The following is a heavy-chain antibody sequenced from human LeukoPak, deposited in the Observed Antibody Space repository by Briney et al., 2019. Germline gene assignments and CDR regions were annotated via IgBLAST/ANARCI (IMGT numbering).Heavy chain of an antibody. D-gene: IGHD3-10*01. CDR1: GGSISSYY. CDR2: IYSSGTI. V-gene: IGHV4-4*07. Sequence: TSETLSLTCSVCGGSISSYYWSWIRQPAGKGREWIGHIYSSGTITYNPSLQSRVTMSVDTSKNEFSLKMRSVTAADTAVYYCTRDSGTTGEVKFDPWGQGTLVAVSS. CDR3: TRDSGTTGEVKFDP. J-gene: IGHJ5*02.